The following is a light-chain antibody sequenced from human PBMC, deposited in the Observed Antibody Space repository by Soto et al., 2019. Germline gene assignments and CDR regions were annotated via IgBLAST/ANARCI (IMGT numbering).Light chain of an antibody. V-gene: IGKV3D-20*02. CDR1: QSVSNNY. J-gene: IGKJ5*01. CDR3: LHRMNWPLT. Sequence: EIVLTQSPGTLSLSPRERATLSCRASQSVSNNYLAWYQQKPGQAPRLLIYGASNRATGIPDRFSGSGSGTDFTLTISRLEPEDSAVYYCLHRMNWPLTFGQGTRLE. CDR2: GAS.